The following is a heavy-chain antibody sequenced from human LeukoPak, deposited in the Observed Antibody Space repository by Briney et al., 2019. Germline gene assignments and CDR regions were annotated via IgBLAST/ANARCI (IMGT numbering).Heavy chain of an antibody. D-gene: IGHD3-16*01. CDR1: GFTFSTYG. J-gene: IGHJ4*02. Sequence: GGSLRLSCAASGFTFSTYGMHWVRQAPGKGLEWVAFIGHDATKIYYADSVQGRLTISRDNSKNTLYLEVNSLSGEDTALYYCAKDHVTWGNRYFDHWGQGTLGTVSS. V-gene: IGHV3-30*02. CDR2: IGHDATKI. CDR3: AKDHVTWGNRYFDH.